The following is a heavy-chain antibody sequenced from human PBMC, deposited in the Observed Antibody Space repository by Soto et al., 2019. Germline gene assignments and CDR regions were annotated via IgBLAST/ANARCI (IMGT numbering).Heavy chain of an antibody. V-gene: IGHV3-64*04. J-gene: IGHJ4*02. CDR2: ITSHGHIT. CDR3: ARSKSPQFEFYYFDY. Sequence: GGSLRLSCSASGFTFSNYDMVWVRQAPGKGLEYISAITSHGHITYYADSVKGRFTISRDNAKNSLYLQMNSLRAEDTAVYYCARSKSPQFEFYYFDYWGQGTLVTVSS. D-gene: IGHD3-10*01. CDR1: GFTFSNYD.